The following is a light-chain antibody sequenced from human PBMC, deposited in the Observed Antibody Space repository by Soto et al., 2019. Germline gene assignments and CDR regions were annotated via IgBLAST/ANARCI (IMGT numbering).Light chain of an antibody. Sequence: QSALTQPASVSGSPGQSITISCTGSSGDVGGYNYVSWYQQHPGKAPKPMIYEVSNRPSGVSNRFSGSKSGYTASLTISGLQAEDEADYYCSSYTIRSTLVFGTGTKVTVL. J-gene: IGLJ1*01. CDR2: EVS. CDR3: SSYTIRSTLV. CDR1: SGDVGGYNY. V-gene: IGLV2-14*01.